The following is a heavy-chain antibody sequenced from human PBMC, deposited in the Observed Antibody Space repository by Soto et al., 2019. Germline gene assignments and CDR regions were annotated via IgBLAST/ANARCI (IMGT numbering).Heavy chain of an antibody. J-gene: IGHJ6*02. D-gene: IGHD3-16*01. V-gene: IGHV3-23*01. CDR2: IGSSGADI. CDR3: ANARRGGYYDVDV. CDR1: GFTFNRYA. Sequence: GGSLRLSCAASGFTFNRYAMNWVRQTPGKGLEWVSCIGSSGADIYYTDSVKGRFTISRDNSKSTLYLHMTSLSAEDTAIYYCANARRGGYYDVDVWGQATAVTVSS.